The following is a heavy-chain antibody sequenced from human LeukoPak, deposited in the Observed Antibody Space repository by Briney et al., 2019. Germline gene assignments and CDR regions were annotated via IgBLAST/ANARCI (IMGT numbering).Heavy chain of an antibody. CDR1: AFTFSSYS. J-gene: IGHJ4*02. D-gene: IGHD1-26*01. Sequence: PGGSLRLSCTASAFTFSSYSMHWVRQAPGKGLEWAAAISSDGSKTFYTDSVKGRFTISRDNSKDTVFLQMDSLRPEDTAVYYCVKDLGRYRNNCFDYWGQGTLVTVSS. CDR2: ISSDGSKT. CDR3: VKDLGRYRNNCFDY. V-gene: IGHV3-30*04.